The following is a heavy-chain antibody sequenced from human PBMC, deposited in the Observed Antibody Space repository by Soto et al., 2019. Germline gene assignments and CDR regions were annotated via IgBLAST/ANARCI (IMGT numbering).Heavy chain of an antibody. CDR1: GFTFSRSW. J-gene: IGHJ4*02. D-gene: IGHD6-19*01. Sequence: EVQLVESGGGLVQPGGSLRLSCAASGFTFSRSWMHWVRQAPGKGLVWVSRINSVGSTTTYADSVKGRFTISRDNAKNTLYLQMNSLRAEDTAVYYCARDGSGWYSSDWGQGTLVTVSS. V-gene: IGHV3-74*01. CDR2: INSVGSTT. CDR3: ARDGSGWYSSD.